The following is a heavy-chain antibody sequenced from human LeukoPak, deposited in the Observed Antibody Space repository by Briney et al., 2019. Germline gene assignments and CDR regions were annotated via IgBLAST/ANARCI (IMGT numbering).Heavy chain of an antibody. CDR2: IYYSGST. CDR1: GGSITSYH. V-gene: IGHV4-59*08. J-gene: IGHJ5*02. Sequence: PSETLSLTCTVSGGSITSYHYSWIRQPPGKGLEWIGYIYYSGSTNYNPSLKSRVTISVDTSKNQFSLKLSSVTAADTAVYYCARQGAFDPWGQGTLVTVSS. CDR3: ARQGAFDP. D-gene: IGHD1-26*01.